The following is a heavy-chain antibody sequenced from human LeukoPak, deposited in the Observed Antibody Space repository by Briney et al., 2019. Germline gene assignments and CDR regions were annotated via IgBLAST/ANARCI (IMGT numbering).Heavy chain of an antibody. Sequence: SETLSLTCTVSGGSISSGYYWGWIRQPPGKGLEWIGSIYHSGSTYYNPSLKSRVTISVDTSKNQFSLKLSSVTAADTAVYYCARGGYSYAVPLLYWGQGTLVTVSS. CDR3: ARGGYSYAVPLLY. CDR1: GGSISSGYY. V-gene: IGHV4-38-2*02. D-gene: IGHD5-18*01. J-gene: IGHJ4*02. CDR2: IYHSGST.